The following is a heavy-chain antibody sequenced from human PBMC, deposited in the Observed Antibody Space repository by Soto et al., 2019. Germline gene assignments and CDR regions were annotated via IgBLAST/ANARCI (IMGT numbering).Heavy chain of an antibody. J-gene: IGHJ4*02. V-gene: IGHV3-30*18. Sequence: GGSLRLSCAASGFTFSSYGMHWVRQAPGKGLEWVAVISYDGSNKYYADSVKGRFTISRDNSKNTLYLQMNSLRAEDTALYYCAKDNGPLVALLWFGELDYWGQGTLVTVSS. D-gene: IGHD3-10*01. CDR2: ISYDGSNK. CDR3: AKDNGPLVALLWFGELDY. CDR1: GFTFSSYG.